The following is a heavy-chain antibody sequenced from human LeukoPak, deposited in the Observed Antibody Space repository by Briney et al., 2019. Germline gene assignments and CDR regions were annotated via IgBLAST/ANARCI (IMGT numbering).Heavy chain of an antibody. Sequence: GGSLRLSCAASGFIYNTYDMHWVRHASGKGLELVSSIGTVGDTYYAGSVKGRFTISREDAKRSLYLQMNSLRAGDTAVYYCVRGGGPEAFDYWGQGTLVTVSS. D-gene: IGHD5-12*01. J-gene: IGHJ4*02. CDR1: GFIYNTYD. V-gene: IGHV3-13*01. CDR2: IGTVGDT. CDR3: VRGGGPEAFDY.